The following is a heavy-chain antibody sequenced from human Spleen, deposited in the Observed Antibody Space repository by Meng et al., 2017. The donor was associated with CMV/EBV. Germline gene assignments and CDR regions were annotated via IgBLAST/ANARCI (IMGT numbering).Heavy chain of an antibody. Sequence: GESLKISCAASAFTFSKYAMTWVRQAPGKGLEWVSLISGSGRTTYYADSVKGRFTISRDNSKNTLYLQMNSLRAEDTAVYYCAKDSIGSGSSYGMDVWGQGTTVTVSS. CDR2: ISGSGRTT. CDR3: AKDSIGSGSSYGMDV. CDR1: AFTFSKYA. D-gene: IGHD3-10*01. V-gene: IGHV3-23*01. J-gene: IGHJ6*02.